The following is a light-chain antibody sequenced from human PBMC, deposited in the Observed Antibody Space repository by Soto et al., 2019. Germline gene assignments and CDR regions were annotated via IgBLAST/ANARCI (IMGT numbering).Light chain of an antibody. CDR3: QQYGSSPFA. CDR1: QSVSTNY. J-gene: IGKJ3*01. V-gene: IGKV3-20*01. Sequence: EIVLTQSPGTLSLSPGERATLSCRASQSVSTNYLVWYQQKPGQPPRLLIYGASSRATGIPDSFSGSGSGTDFTLTISRLEPEDFAVYYWQQYGSSPFAFGPGTKVDIK. CDR2: GAS.